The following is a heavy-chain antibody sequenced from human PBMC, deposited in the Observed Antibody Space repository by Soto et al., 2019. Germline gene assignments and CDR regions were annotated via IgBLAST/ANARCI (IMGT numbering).Heavy chain of an antibody. CDR2: ISWNSGSI. CDR3: AKGRYYGSGSYVDY. Sequence: GGSLRLSCAASGFTFDDYAMHWVRQAPGKGLEWVSGISWNSGSIGYADSVKGRFTISRDNAKNSLYLQMNSLRAEDTALYYCAKGRYYGSGSYVDYWGQGTLVTVS. D-gene: IGHD3-10*01. V-gene: IGHV3-9*01. CDR1: GFTFDDYA. J-gene: IGHJ4*02.